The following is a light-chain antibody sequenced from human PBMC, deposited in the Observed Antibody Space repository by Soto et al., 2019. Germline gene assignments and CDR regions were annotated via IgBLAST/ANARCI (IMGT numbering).Light chain of an antibody. CDR1: QSVSRN. J-gene: IGKJ4*01. CDR3: QQLNSYPLT. Sequence: EIVMTQSPATLSVSPGERATLSCMASQSVSRNLAWYQQRPGQAPRLLISGASTRATGIAARLSGSGSGREFTLTISSLQPEDFATYYCQQLNSYPLTFGGGTKVDIK. CDR2: GAS. V-gene: IGKV3-15*01.